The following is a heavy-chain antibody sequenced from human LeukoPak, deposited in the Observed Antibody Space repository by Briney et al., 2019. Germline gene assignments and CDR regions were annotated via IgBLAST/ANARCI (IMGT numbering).Heavy chain of an antibody. J-gene: IGHJ4*02. D-gene: IGHD3-9*01. Sequence: SETLSLTCTVSGGSISSSDYYWGWIRQPPGKGLEWIGTIYYSGNSYFNPSLKSRVTISVDTSKNQFSLKLSSVTAADTAVYYCARHVLRYFDWLAPSDYWGQGTLVTVSS. CDR3: ARHVLRYFDWLAPSDY. CDR1: GGSISSSDYY. CDR2: IYYSGNS. V-gene: IGHV4-39*01.